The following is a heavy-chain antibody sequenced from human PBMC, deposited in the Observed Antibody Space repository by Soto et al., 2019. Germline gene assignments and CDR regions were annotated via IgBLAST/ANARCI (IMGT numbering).Heavy chain of an antibody. CDR3: ARAQPLLLWFGTPERVWFDP. D-gene: IGHD3-10*01. CDR2: IYYSGST. J-gene: IGHJ5*02. CDR1: GGSISSYY. V-gene: IGHV4-59*01. Sequence: PSETLSLTCTVSGGSISSYYWSWIRQPPGKGLEWIGYIYYSGSTNYNPSLKSRVTISVDTSKNQFSLKLSSVTAADTAVYYCARAQPLLLWFGTPERVWFDPWGQGTLVTVSS.